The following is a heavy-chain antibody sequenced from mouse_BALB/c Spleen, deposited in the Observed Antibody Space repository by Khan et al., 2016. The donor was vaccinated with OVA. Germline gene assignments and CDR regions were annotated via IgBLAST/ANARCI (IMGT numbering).Heavy chain of an antibody. D-gene: IGHD1-1*01. CDR3: ARGNYYGSSSWFGY. CDR1: GYTFSSYW. Sequence: VQLQQSGAELMKPGASVKISCKASGYTFSSYWIEWVKQRPGHGLEWIGEILPGSGSSNYNEKFKGKATFTADTSSNTAYMQLSSLTSEDSAVYYCARGNYYGSSSWFGYWGQGTLVTVSA. V-gene: IGHV1-9*01. CDR2: ILPGSGSS. J-gene: IGHJ3*01.